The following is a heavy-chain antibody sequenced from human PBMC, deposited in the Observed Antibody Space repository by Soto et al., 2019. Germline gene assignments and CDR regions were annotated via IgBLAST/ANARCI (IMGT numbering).Heavy chain of an antibody. CDR1: GDTFNFYS. V-gene: IGHV1-69*02. J-gene: IGHJ4*02. D-gene: IGHD3-10*01. Sequence: QVQLVQSGAEVKRPGSSVKVSCKASGDTFNFYSINWVRQAPGLGLEWMGRVNPIVSMSNYAQKFQGRVTMTADKSTSPAYMKLSSLRPEDTAIYYCASSYGSGYRDFDYWGQGALVTVSS. CDR2: VNPIVSMS. CDR3: ASSYGSGYRDFDY.